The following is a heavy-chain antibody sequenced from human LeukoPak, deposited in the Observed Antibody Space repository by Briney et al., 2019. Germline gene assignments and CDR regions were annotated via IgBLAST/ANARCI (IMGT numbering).Heavy chain of an antibody. J-gene: IGHJ4*02. Sequence: GGSLRLSCAASGFTFSDYYMTWIRQAPGKGLEWLSYMSSSANTIYYADSVKGRFTISRDNAKNSLYLQMNSLRAEDTAVYYCARNYDSRGYYYEDYWGQGTLVTVSS. D-gene: IGHD3-22*01. CDR1: GFTFSDYY. CDR3: ARNYDSRGYYYEDY. CDR2: MSSSANTI. V-gene: IGHV3-11*04.